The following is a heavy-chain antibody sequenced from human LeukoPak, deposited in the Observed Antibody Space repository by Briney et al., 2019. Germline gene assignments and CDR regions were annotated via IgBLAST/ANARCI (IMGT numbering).Heavy chain of an antibody. CDR1: GFIFTNLV. D-gene: IGHD3-10*01. Sequence: ASVKVSCKASGFIFTNLVVQWVRQAGGQRLEGIGWMDVGSGHTSYAQKFQERVTITRYMPSREIYMQLRGLTSEDTADYSCAADLYYYGSGSKYKGDAFEIWGQGTMITVSS. J-gene: IGHJ3*02. V-gene: IGHV1-58*01. CDR2: MDVGSGHT. CDR3: AADLYYYGSGSKYKGDAFEI.